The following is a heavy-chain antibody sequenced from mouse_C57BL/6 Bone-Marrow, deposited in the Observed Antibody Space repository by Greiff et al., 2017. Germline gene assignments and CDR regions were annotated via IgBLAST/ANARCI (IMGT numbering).Heavy chain of an antibody. CDR3: ARGLGRERFAY. CDR2: IDPSDSET. CDR1: GYTFTSYW. V-gene: IGHV1-52*01. D-gene: IGHD4-1*01. Sequence: QVQLQQPGAELVRPGSSVKLSCKASGYTFTSYWMHWVKQRPIQGLEWIGNIDPSDSETHYNQKFKDKATLTVDKSSSTAYMQLSSLTSEDSAVYYCARGLGRERFAYWGQGTLVTVSA. J-gene: IGHJ3*01.